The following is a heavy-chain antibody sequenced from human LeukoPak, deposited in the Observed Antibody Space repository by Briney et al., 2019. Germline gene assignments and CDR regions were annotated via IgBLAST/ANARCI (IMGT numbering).Heavy chain of an antibody. CDR2: VNTKSGDT. CDR1: GYSFTIYD. J-gene: IGHJ4*02. CDR3: ARGLPLGFCTYGVCYPPKHFDF. Sequence: ASVNVSCNTSGYSFTIYDISWVRQDSGQGVKRTGWVNTKSGDTGYKQKLQGIVTITRDTSICAAYMELSRLTSDDTAVYYCARGLPLGFCTYGVCYPPKHFDFWGEGPLVTVSS. V-gene: IGHV1-8*03. D-gene: IGHD2-8*01.